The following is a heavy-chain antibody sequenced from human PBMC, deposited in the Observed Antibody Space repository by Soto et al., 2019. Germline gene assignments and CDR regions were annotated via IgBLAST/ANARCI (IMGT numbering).Heavy chain of an antibody. J-gene: IGHJ6*02. CDR2: IYSSGST. Sequence: QVQLQESGPGLMKPSETLSLTCTVSGGSISSYYWSWIRQPPGKGLEWIGYIYSSGSTNYNPSLKSRVTISVDKSKNAFSLKLSSVTAADTAVYYGASLPAAMPYFYSGMDVWGQGTTATVSS. CDR3: ASLPAAMPYFYSGMDV. D-gene: IGHD2-2*01. V-gene: IGHV4-59*01. CDR1: GGSISSYY.